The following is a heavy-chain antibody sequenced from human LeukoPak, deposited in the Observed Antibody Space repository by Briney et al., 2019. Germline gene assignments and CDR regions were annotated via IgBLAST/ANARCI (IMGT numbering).Heavy chain of an antibody. CDR3: ASQGRTVYLYYFDY. CDR1: GFTFSSYA. J-gene: IGHJ4*02. D-gene: IGHD3-9*01. CDR2: ISYDGSNK. V-gene: IGHV3-30-3*01. Sequence: GGSLRLSCAASGFTFSSYAMHWVRQAPGKGLEWVAVISYDGSNKYYADSVKGRFTISRDNSKNTLYLQMNSLRAEDTAVYYCASQGRTVYLYYFDYWGQGTLVTVSS.